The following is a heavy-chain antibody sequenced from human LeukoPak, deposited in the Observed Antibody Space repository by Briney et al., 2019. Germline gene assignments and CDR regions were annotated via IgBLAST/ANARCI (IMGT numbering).Heavy chain of an antibody. J-gene: IGHJ5*02. CDR2: INPNSGGT. CDR1: GYTFTGYY. CDR3: ARDHITMIVVVGFDP. D-gene: IGHD3-22*01. Sequence: GASVKISCKASGYTFTGYYMHWVRQAPGQGLEWMGWINPNSGGTNYAQKFQGRVTMTRDTSISTAYMELSRLRSDAAAVYYCARDHITMIVVVGFDPWGQGTLVTVSS. V-gene: IGHV1-2*02.